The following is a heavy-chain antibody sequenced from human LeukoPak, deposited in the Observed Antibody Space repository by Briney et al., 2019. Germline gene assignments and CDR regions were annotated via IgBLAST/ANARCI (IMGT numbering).Heavy chain of an antibody. CDR3: ARLEGRGDGYNFEYYYYGMDV. J-gene: IGHJ6*02. V-gene: IGHV4-59*08. D-gene: IGHD5-24*01. Sequence: SETLSLTCTVSGGSISSYYWSWIRQPPGKGLEWIGYIYYSGSTNYNPSLKSRVTISVDTSKTPFSLKLSSVTAADTAVYYCARLEGRGDGYNFEYYYYGMDVWGQGTTVTVSS. CDR1: GGSISSYY. CDR2: IYYSGST.